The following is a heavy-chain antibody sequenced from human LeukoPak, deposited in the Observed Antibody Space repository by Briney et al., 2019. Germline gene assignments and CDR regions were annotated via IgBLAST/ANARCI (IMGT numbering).Heavy chain of an antibody. CDR3: ASLNYYDSAPADY. J-gene: IGHJ4*02. Sequence: SETLSLTCTVSGDSISSSSYYWSWIRQPPGQGLEWIGEINHSGSTNYNPSLKSRVTISVDTSKNQFSLKLSSVTAADTAVYYCASLNYYDSAPADYWGQGTLVTVSS. V-gene: IGHV4-39*07. CDR1: GDSISSSSYY. CDR2: INHSGST. D-gene: IGHD3-22*01.